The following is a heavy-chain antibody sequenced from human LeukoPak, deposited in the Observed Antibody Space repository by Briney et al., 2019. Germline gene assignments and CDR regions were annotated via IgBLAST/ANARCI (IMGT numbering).Heavy chain of an antibody. D-gene: IGHD3-3*01. CDR1: GASINNYY. CDR3: ATDFWSGHDW. CDR2: TYIDGNT. J-gene: IGHJ4*02. V-gene: IGHV4-4*07. Sequence: SETLSPTCSVSGASINNYYWSWIRQPAGKGLEWIGRTYIDGNTNYTPSLKSRVTISLDKSRNEVSLKLTSVTAADTAVYYCATDFWSGHDWWGQGILVTVSS.